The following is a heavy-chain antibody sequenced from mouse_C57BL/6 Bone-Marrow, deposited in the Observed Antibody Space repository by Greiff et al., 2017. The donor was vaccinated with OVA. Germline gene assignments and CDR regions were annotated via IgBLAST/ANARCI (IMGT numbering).Heavy chain of an antibody. CDR3: AREDGNWFAY. J-gene: IGHJ3*01. Sequence: VQLQQSGAELARPGASVTLSCKASGYTFTSYTMHWVKQRPGQGLEWIGYINPSSGYTNYNQKFKDKATLTADKSSSTAYMELSSLTSEDSAVYYCAREDGNWFAYWGQGTLVTVSA. CDR2: INPSSGYT. CDR1: GYTFTSYT. D-gene: IGHD2-1*01. V-gene: IGHV1-4*01.